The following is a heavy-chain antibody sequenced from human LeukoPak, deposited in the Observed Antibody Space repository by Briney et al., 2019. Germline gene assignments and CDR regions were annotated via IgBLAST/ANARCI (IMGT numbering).Heavy chain of an antibody. CDR2: IYSGVST. CDR3: AGVSFSSGWYRDY. Sequence: PGGSLRLSCAASGFTDYMTWVRQAPGKGLEWVSVIYSGVSTYYAASVKGRFSVSRDNSKNTVYLQMNSLRAEDTAVYYCAGVSFSSGWYRDYWGQGTLVTV. CDR1: GFTDY. V-gene: IGHV3-53*01. J-gene: IGHJ4*02. D-gene: IGHD6-19*01.